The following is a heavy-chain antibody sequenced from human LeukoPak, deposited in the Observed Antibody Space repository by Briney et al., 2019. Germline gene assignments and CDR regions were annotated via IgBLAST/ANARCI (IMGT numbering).Heavy chain of an antibody. CDR2: IYYSGRN. Sequence: SQTLSLTCTVSCGSISSCGYYWSRIPQHPGKGLEWIGYIYYSGRNYYNPYLKRRITIKVHTTKNNFSLKLSSVTAADTAVYYCARMGYDFWSDYVLRGFDPWGQGTLVTVSS. CDR3: ARMGYDFWSDYVLRGFDP. J-gene: IGHJ5*02. D-gene: IGHD3-3*01. V-gene: IGHV4-31*03. CDR1: CGSISSCGYY.